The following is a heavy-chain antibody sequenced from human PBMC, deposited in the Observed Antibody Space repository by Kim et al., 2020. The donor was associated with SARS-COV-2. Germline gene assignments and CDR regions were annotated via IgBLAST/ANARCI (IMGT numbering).Heavy chain of an antibody. CDR3: VSKMPGTTYFDY. CDR1: GLTFNTYE. D-gene: IGHD1-1*01. Sequence: GGSLRLSCVASGLTFNTYEMNWVRQAPGKGLEWLSYINYIGRPIYYADSVKGRFTVSRDNAKNSLYLQMNSLRAEDTALYYCVSKMPGTTYFDYWGQGTLVTVSS. V-gene: IGHV3-48*03. J-gene: IGHJ4*02. CDR2: INYIGRPI.